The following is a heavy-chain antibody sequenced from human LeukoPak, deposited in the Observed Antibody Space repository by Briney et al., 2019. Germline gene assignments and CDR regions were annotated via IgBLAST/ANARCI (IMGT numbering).Heavy chain of an antibody. CDR2: ISGSGGRT. Sequence: GGSLRLSCAASGFTFSSYAMSWVRQAPGKGLEWVSAISGSGGRTYYADCVKGRFTISRDNSKNTLYLQMNSLRAEDTAVYYCAKLSGTLYYYYMDVWGKGTSVTVSS. J-gene: IGHJ6*03. V-gene: IGHV3-23*01. CDR1: GFTFSSYA. D-gene: IGHD1-1*01. CDR3: AKLSGTLYYYYMDV.